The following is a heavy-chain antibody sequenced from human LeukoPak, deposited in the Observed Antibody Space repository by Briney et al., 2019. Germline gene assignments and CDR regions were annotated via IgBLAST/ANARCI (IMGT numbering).Heavy chain of an antibody. D-gene: IGHD3-3*01. Sequence: GPTLVKPTQTLTLTCTFSGFSLSTSGVGVCWIRQPPGKALEGLALIYWNDDKRYSPSLKSRLTITKDTSKNQVVLTMTNMDPVDTATYYCAPWNSYFGVVIPRRSTPASGRYMDVWGKGTTVTVSS. J-gene: IGHJ6*03. CDR3: APWNSYFGVVIPRRSTPASGRYMDV. V-gene: IGHV2-5*01. CDR2: IYWNDDK. CDR1: GFSLSTSGVG.